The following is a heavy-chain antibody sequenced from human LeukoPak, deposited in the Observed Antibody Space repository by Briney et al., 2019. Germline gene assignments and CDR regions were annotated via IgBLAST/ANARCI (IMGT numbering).Heavy chain of an antibody. J-gene: IGHJ4*02. V-gene: IGHV3-7*01. CDR2: IKQDGTEK. CDR1: GFTFSSYW. D-gene: IGHD2-8*01. CDR3: ATDPASYCTSSTCDFDY. Sequence: PGGSLRLSCAASGFTFSSYWMSWVRQAPGKGLEWVANIKQDGTEKNYVDSVMGRFTISRDNAQNSPYLQMNNLGAEDTAVYYCATDPASYCTSSTCDFDYWGQGTLVTVSS.